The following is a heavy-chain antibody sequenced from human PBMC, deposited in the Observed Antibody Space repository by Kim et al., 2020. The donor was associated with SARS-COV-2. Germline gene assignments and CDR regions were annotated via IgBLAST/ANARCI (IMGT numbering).Heavy chain of an antibody. V-gene: IGHV7-4-1*01. J-gene: IGHJ5*02. CDR1: GYTFTNYA. CDR2: INANTGNP. Sequence: ASVKVSCKASGYTFTNYAINWVRQAPGQGLEWMGWINANTGNPTYAQGFAGRFVFSLDTSVSTAYLQIRSLKAEDTAVYYCAGAYSGFDFFWFDPWGQGTLVTVSS. CDR3: AGAYSGFDFFWFDP. D-gene: IGHD5-12*01.